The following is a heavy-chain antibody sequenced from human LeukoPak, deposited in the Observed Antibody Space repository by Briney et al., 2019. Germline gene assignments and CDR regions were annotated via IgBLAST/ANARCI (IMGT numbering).Heavy chain of an antibody. J-gene: IGHJ5*02. CDR2: MNPNSGNT. V-gene: IGHV1-8*01. CDR3: ARVPVRMLGFRWFDP. CDR1: GYTFTSYD. D-gene: IGHD3-10*02. Sequence: ASVKVPCKASGYTFTSYDINWVRQATGQGLEWMGWMNPNSGNTGYAQKFQGRVTMTRNTSISTAHMELSSLRSEDTAVYYCARVPVRMLGFRWFDPWGQGTLVTVSS.